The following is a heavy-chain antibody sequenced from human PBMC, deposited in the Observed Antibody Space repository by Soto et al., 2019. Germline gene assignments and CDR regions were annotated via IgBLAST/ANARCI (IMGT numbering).Heavy chain of an antibody. J-gene: IGHJ4*02. D-gene: IGHD2-2*01. Sequence: QIQLVQSGAEVEKAGASVKVSCKASGYTFSSYGISWVRQAPGHGLEWMGWISVYNGNTHSAQKFQGRVSMTTDTSTTTAYRDLRSLRSDDTAVYYCARVRLYFGSNPGPFDYWGQGTLVTVSS. V-gene: IGHV1-18*01. CDR1: GYTFSSYG. CDR2: ISVYNGNT. CDR3: ARVRLYFGSNPGPFDY.